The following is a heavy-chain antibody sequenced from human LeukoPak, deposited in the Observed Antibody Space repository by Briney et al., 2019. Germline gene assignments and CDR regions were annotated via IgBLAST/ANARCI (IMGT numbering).Heavy chain of an antibody. D-gene: IGHD6-13*01. CDR2: INPSGGST. CDR1: GYTFTSYY. V-gene: IGHV1-46*01. J-gene: IGHJ4*02. CDR3: ARALSSWYRIDY. Sequence: ASVKVSCKASGYTFTSYYMHWVRQAPGQGLEWVGIINPSGGSTSYAQKFQGRVTMTRDTSTSTVYMELSSLRSEDTAVYYCARALSSWYRIDYWGQGTLVTVSS.